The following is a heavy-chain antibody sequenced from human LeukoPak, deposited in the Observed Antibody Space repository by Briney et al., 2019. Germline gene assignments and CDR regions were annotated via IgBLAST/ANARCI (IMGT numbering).Heavy chain of an antibody. CDR1: GFTFNSYW. J-gene: IGHJ4*02. CDR3: AKDLHSIAVAGPSTIFDY. CDR2: ISWNSGSI. Sequence: PGGSLRLSCAASGFTFNSYWMHWVRQAPGKGLEWVSGISWNSGSIGYADSVKGRFTISRDNAKNSLYLQMNSLRAEDMALYYCAKDLHSIAVAGPSTIFDYWGQGTLVTVSS. V-gene: IGHV3-9*03. D-gene: IGHD6-19*01.